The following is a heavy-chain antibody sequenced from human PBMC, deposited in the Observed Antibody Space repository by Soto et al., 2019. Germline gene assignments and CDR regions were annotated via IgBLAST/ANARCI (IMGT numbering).Heavy chain of an antibody. CDR3: ARRYCSSASCPRNYYGMDV. V-gene: IGHV5-10-1*01. D-gene: IGHD2-2*01. CDR1: GYMFASYW. J-gene: IGHJ6*02. CDR2: IDPIDSYT. Sequence: LGESLKISCKVSGYMFASYWISWVRQMPGKGLEWMGRIDPIDSYTNYSPSFQGHVTISADKSISTAYLQWSSLKASDTAMYYCARRYCSSASCPRNYYGMDVWGQGTTVTVSS.